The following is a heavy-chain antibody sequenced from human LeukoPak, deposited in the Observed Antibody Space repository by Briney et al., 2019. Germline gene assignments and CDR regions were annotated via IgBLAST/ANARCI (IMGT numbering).Heavy chain of an antibody. CDR2: MNPNSGNT. J-gene: IGHJ4*02. CDR1: GYTFTSYD. CDR3: AKCGDYYAQRCLFDY. V-gene: IGHV1-8*01. Sequence: ASVKVSCKASGYTFTSYDINWVRQATGQGLEWMGWMNPNSGNTGYAQKFQGRVTMTRNTSISTAYMELSSLRSEDTAVYYCAKCGDYYAQRCLFDYWGQGTLVTVSS. D-gene: IGHD3-10*01.